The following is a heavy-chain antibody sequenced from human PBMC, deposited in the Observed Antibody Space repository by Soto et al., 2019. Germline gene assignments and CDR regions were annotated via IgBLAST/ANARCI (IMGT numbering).Heavy chain of an antibody. CDR2: SHYSGTT. Sequence: TSETLSLTCTVSGASINSYHWSWIRQPPGKGLEWIGYSHYSGTTNYNPSLKSRVTMSVDMSSNQFSLKLTSVTAADTAVYYCARTRGSGWYGDNWFDPWGQGTLVTVSS. CDR1: GASINSYH. V-gene: IGHV4-59*01. D-gene: IGHD6-19*01. J-gene: IGHJ5*02. CDR3: ARTRGSGWYGDNWFDP.